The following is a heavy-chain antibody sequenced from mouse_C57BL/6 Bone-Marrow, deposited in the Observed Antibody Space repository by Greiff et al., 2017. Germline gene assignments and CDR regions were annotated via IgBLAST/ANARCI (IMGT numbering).Heavy chain of an antibody. V-gene: IGHV14-1*01. Sequence: VQLQQSGAELVRPGASVKLSCTASGFNIQDYYMHWVKQRPEQGLEWIGRIDPEDGDTEYAPKFQGKATMTADTSSQTAYLQLSSLTSEDTAVYYCTTAYYGSSPLYWYFDVWGTGTTGTVSS. CDR2: IDPEDGDT. CDR1: GFNIQDYY. CDR3: TTAYYGSSPLYWYFDV. D-gene: IGHD1-1*01. J-gene: IGHJ1*03.